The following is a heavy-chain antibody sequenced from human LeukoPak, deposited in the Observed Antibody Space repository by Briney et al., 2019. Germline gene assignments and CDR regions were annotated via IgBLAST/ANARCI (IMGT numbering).Heavy chain of an antibody. J-gene: IGHJ4*02. Sequence: SETLSLTCTLSGGSISGITNYWAWIRQSPGKGLEWIGRISDRGTTYYNSSLRSRVSISVDTSKNQFSLNVTSVTAADTAVYFCARLERQWLSLDYWGQGTLVTVST. D-gene: IGHD6-19*01. CDR3: ARLERQWLSLDY. CDR2: ISDRGTT. V-gene: IGHV4-39*01. CDR1: GGSISGITNY.